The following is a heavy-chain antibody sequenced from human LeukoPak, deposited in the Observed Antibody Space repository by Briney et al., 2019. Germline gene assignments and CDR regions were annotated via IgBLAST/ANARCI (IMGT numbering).Heavy chain of an antibody. Sequence: PGGSLRLSCAASGFTFSSYSMNWVRQAPGKGLEWVSTVSGGGGVTYYAGSVKGRFTISRDNSKNTLYLQMNSLRAEDTALYYCAKDDLMDSVSTVRNWFDTWGQGTLVTVSS. J-gene: IGHJ5*02. V-gene: IGHV3-23*01. CDR1: GFTFSSYS. D-gene: IGHD5/OR15-5a*01. CDR3: AKDDLMDSVSTVRNWFDT. CDR2: VSGGGGVT.